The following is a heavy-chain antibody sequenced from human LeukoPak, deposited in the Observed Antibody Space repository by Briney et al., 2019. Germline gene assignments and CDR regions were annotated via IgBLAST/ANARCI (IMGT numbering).Heavy chain of an antibody. Sequence: SETLSLTCTVSSGSISGYYWSWIRQPAGKGLEWIGRIHTSGSTNNNPSLKSRVTMSVDTSKNQFSLKLSSVTPADTAVYYCARGTNNAFDIWGQGTIVTVSS. J-gene: IGHJ3*02. V-gene: IGHV4-4*07. CDR2: IHTSGST. D-gene: IGHD2-2*01. CDR3: ARGTNNAFDI. CDR1: SGSISGYY.